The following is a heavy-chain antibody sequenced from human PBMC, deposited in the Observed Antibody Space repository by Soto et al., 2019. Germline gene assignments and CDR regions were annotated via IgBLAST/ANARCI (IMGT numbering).Heavy chain of an antibody. CDR2: IYYSGST. J-gene: IGHJ5*02. CDR1: GGSISSGGYY. V-gene: IGHV4-31*03. Sequence: QVQLQESGPGLVKPSQTLSLTCTVSGGSISSGGYYWSWIRQHPGKGLEWIGYIYYSGSTYYNPSLKSRVTISVDTSKNQFSLKLSSVTAADTAVYYCARRGKRVYASWFDPWGQGTLVTVSS. D-gene: IGHD4-17*01. CDR3: ARRGKRVYASWFDP.